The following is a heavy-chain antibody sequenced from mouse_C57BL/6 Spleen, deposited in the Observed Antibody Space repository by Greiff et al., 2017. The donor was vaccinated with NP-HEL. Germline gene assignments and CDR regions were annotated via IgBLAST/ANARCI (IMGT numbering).Heavy chain of an antibody. D-gene: IGHD1-1*01. J-gene: IGHJ1*03. CDR3: ASPYYYGSSPDV. V-gene: IGHV1-42*01. CDR1: GYSFTGYY. CDR2: INPSTGGT. Sequence: EVQLQQSGPELVKPGASVKISCKASGYSFTGYYMNWVKQSPEKSLEWIGEINPSTGGTTYNQKFKAKATLTVDKSSSTAYMQLKSLTSEDSAVYYCASPYYYGSSPDVWGTGTTVTVSS.